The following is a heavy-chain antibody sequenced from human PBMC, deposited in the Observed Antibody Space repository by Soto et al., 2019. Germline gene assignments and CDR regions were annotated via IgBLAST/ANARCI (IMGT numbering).Heavy chain of an antibody. D-gene: IGHD6-19*01. CDR2: IHYIWII. CDR1: GASISSGLYY. CDR3: ARGPDHAKAGY. Sequence: QVQLQESGPGLVKPSQTLSLTCTVSGASISSGLYYWNWIRHIPGKGLEWIGCIHYIWIIYYNPPLQSLLIISVATSDNQFSLKLTSVTAADKAVYYCARGPDHAKAGYWGPGILVTVSS. J-gene: IGHJ4*02. V-gene: IGHV4-31*01.